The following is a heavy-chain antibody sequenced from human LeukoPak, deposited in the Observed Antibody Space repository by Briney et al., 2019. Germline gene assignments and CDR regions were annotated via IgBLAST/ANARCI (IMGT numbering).Heavy chain of an antibody. CDR3: TYGDYPLTF. Sequence: GGSLRLSCAVSGLTVTNNYWHWVRQRPGKGPEWISLLYSSGDTQYADSVKGRFTFSRDNSKNTLYLQMNSLRAEDTAVYYCTYGDYPLTFWGQGTLVSVSS. D-gene: IGHD4-17*01. V-gene: IGHV3-66*01. CDR1: GLTVTNNY. CDR2: LYSSGDT. J-gene: IGHJ4*02.